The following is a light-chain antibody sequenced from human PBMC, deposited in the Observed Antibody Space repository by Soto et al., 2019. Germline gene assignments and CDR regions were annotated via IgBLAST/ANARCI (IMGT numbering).Light chain of an antibody. CDR1: MRDVGAYNL. V-gene: IGLV2-14*03. Sequence: QSVLTQPASVSGSAGQSITISCSGTMRDVGAYNLVSWYQQHPGTAPKLIIYDVRNRPSGLSSRFSGSRSGNTASLTISGLQPEDEGDYYCSAYTGISALVFGGGTKLTVL. J-gene: IGLJ3*02. CDR3: SAYTGISALV. CDR2: DVR.